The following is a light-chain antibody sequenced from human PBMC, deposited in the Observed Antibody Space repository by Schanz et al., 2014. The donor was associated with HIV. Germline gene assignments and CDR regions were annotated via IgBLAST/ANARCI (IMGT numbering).Light chain of an antibody. V-gene: IGKV1-27*01. CDR3: QQSHSAPWT. J-gene: IGKJ1*01. CDR2: AAS. CDR1: QGIRNF. Sequence: DIQMTQSPSSLSASVGDRVTITCRASQGIRNFLAWYQQKPGKVPKLLIYAASTLQSGVPSRFSGSGSGTDFTLTISSLQPEDFATYYCQQSHSAPWTFGQGTKVEIK.